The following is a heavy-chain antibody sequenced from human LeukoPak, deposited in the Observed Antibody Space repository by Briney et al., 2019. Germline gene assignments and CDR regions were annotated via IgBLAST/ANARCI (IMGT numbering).Heavy chain of an antibody. J-gene: IGHJ5*02. Sequence: ASVKVSCKATGYTFTGYYMHWVRQAPGQGLEWMGRINPNSGGTNYAQKFQGRVTMTRDTSISTAYMELSRLRSDDTAVYYCARDLGVVPAAMKGEKFDPWGQGTLVTVSS. CDR2: INPNSGGT. CDR1: GYTFTGYY. D-gene: IGHD2-2*01. CDR3: ARDLGVVPAAMKGEKFDP. V-gene: IGHV1-2*06.